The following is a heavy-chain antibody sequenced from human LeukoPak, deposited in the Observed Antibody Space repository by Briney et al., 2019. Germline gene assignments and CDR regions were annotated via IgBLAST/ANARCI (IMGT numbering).Heavy chain of an antibody. CDR1: GGTFSGYA. CDR3: ARGIVVVPAAIRAFDI. Sequence: SVKVSCKASGGTFSGYAISWVRQAPGQGLEWMGGIIPIFGTANYAQKFQGRVTITADESTSTAYMELSSLRSEDTAVYYCARGIVVVPAAIRAFDIWGQGTMVTVSS. V-gene: IGHV1-69*13. CDR2: IIPIFGTA. J-gene: IGHJ3*02. D-gene: IGHD2-2*01.